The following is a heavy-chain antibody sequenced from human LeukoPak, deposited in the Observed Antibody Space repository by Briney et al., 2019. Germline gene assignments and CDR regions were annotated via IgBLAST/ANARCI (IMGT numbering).Heavy chain of an antibody. Sequence: GGSLRLSCAASGFTFSSYGMHWVRQAPAKGLEWVAIISYDGSNKYYADSVKGRFTISRDNSKNTLYLQMNSLRAKDTAVYYCAKSTTVTQRGYFDYWGQGTLVTVSS. CDR2: ISYDGSNK. V-gene: IGHV3-30*18. CDR3: AKSTTVTQRGYFDY. J-gene: IGHJ4*02. CDR1: GFTFSSYG. D-gene: IGHD4-17*01.